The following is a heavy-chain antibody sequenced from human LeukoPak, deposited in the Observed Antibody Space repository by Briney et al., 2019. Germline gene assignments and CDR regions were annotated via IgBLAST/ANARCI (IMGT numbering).Heavy chain of an antibody. CDR3: ARDGCSGGSCSTH. Sequence: PSQTLSLTCTVSGGSISSGDYYWSWIRQPPGKGLEWIGYIYYSGSTYYNPSLKSRVTISVDTSKNQFSLKLSSVTAADTAVYYCARDGCSGGSCSTHRGQGTLVTVSS. D-gene: IGHD2-15*01. V-gene: IGHV4-30-4*08. J-gene: IGHJ4*02. CDR2: IYYSGST. CDR1: GGSISSGDYY.